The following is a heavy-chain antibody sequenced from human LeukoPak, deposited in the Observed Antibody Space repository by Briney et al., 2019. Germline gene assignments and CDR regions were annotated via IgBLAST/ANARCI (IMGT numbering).Heavy chain of an antibody. CDR1: GFTFSTFA. D-gene: IGHD6-19*01. CDR3: ARAAAETGAFRDNWFDP. V-gene: IGHV3-23*01. Sequence: GGSLRLSCAASGFTFSTFAMIWVRQPPGKGLEWVSSIFPSGGEIHYADSVKGRFTISRDNSKNTLYLQMNSLRAEDTAVYYCARAAAETGAFRDNWFDPWGQGTLVTVSS. J-gene: IGHJ5*02. CDR2: IFPSGGEI.